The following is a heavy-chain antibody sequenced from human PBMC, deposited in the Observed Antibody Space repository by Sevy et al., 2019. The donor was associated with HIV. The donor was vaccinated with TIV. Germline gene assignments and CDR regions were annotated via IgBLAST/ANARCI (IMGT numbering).Heavy chain of an antibody. D-gene: IGHD1-26*01. CDR1: GFTFSNYW. CDR3: ARDCNSATCLWGLDV. V-gene: IGHV3-7*03. CDR2: IKRDGSEK. Sequence: GGSLRLSCVASGFTFSNYWMSWVRQAPGKGLEWVANIKRDGSEKYYVASVKGRFTISRDNDKNSLYLQMNSLRDEDTAVYYCARDCNSATCLWGLDVWGPGTTVTVSS. J-gene: IGHJ6*02.